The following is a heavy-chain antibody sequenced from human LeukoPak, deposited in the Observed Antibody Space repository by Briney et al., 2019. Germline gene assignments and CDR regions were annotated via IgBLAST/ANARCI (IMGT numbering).Heavy chain of an antibody. CDR1: GFTFSDYY. J-gene: IGHJ6*03. V-gene: IGHV3-11*04. D-gene: IGHD3-3*01. CDR2: ISSSGSTI. CDR3: ARGLRFLEWLSNYHFMDV. Sequence: GGSLRLSCAASGFTFSDYYMSWIRQAPGKGLEWVSYISSSGSTIYYADSVKGRFTISRDNAKNSLYLQMNSLRAEDTAVYYCARGLRFLEWLSNYHFMDVWGKGTTVTVS.